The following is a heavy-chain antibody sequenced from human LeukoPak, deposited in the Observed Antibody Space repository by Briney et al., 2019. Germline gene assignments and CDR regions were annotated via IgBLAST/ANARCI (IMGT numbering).Heavy chain of an antibody. CDR3: ARDKDLRFLEWFIDY. J-gene: IGHJ4*02. V-gene: IGHV1-69*04. Sequence: ASVKVSCKASGGTFSSYAISWVRQAPGQGLEWMGRIIPIFGIANYAQKFQGRVTITADKPTSTAYMELSSLRSEDTAVYYCARDKDLRFLEWFIDYWGQGTLVTVSS. D-gene: IGHD3-3*01. CDR1: GGTFSSYA. CDR2: IIPIFGIA.